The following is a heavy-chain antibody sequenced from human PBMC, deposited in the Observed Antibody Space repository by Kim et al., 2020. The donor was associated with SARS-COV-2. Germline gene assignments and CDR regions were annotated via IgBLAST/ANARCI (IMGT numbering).Heavy chain of an antibody. D-gene: IGHD6-6*01. CDR1: GYTFTSYY. V-gene: IGHV1-46*01. CDR3: ARDLGSSSRFSPKGVYYYYMDV. J-gene: IGHJ6*03. Sequence: ASVKVSCKASGYTFTSYYMHWVRQAPGQGLEWMGIINPSGGSTSYAQKFQGRVTMTRDTSTSTVYMELSSLRSEDTAVYYCARDLGSSSRFSPKGVYYYYMDVWGKGTTVTVSS. CDR2: INPSGGST.